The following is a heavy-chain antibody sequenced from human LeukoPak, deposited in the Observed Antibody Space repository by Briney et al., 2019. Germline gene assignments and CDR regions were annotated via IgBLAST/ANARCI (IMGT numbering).Heavy chain of an antibody. Sequence: ASVKVSCKASGYTFTGYYMHWVRQAPGQGLEWMGWISPNSGGTNYAQKFQGRVTMTRDTSISTAYMELSRLRSDDTAVYYCARNGEYCSSTSCHCYYYGMDVWGQGTTVTVSS. V-gene: IGHV1-2*02. CDR2: ISPNSGGT. CDR1: GYTFTGYY. J-gene: IGHJ6*02. CDR3: ARNGEYCSSTSCHCYYYGMDV. D-gene: IGHD2-2*01.